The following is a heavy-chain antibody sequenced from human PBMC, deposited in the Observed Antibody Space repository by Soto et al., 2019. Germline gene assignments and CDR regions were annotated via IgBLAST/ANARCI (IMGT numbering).Heavy chain of an antibody. D-gene: IGHD3-10*02. CDR2: ISGSGGST. CDR3: AKEVAVFGYRLSRWVGLYYYYYGMDV. J-gene: IGHJ6*02. V-gene: IGHV3-23*01. CDR1: GFTFSSYA. Sequence: GGSLRLSCAASGFTFSSYAMSWVRQAPGKGLEWVSAISGSGGSTYYADSVKGRFTISRDNSKNTLYLQMNSLRAEDTAVYYCAKEVAVFGYRLSRWVGLYYYYYGMDVWGQGTTVTVSS.